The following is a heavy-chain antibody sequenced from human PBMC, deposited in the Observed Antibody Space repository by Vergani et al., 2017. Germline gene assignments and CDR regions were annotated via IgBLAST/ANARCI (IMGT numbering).Heavy chain of an antibody. D-gene: IGHD3-22*01. V-gene: IGHV3-21*01. J-gene: IGHJ1*01. CDR3: ARDRDSSGYWAVQH. Sequence: EVQLVESGGGLVKPGGSLRLSCAASGFTFSSYSMNWVRQAPGKGLEWVSSISSSSSYIYYADSVKGRFTISRDNAKNSLYLQMNSLRAEDTAVYYCARDRDSSGYWAVQHWGQGTLVTVSS. CDR2: ISSSSSYI. CDR1: GFTFSSYS.